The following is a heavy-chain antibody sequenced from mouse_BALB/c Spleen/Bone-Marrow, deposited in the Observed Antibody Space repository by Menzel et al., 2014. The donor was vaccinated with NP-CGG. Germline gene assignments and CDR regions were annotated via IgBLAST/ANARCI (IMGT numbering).Heavy chain of an antibody. CDR1: GFTIKDPY. V-gene: IGHV14-3*02. CDR3: GPYYYGRWFTY. D-gene: IGHD1-1*01. J-gene: IGHJ3*01. CDR2: IDPANGNT. Sequence: EVQLQQSGAELVKPGASVKLSCTASGFTIKDPYMHWVKQRPEQGLEWIGRIDPANGNTNYDPKFQGKATITADTSSNTAYLQLSSSTSEEAAVYYCGPYYYGRWFTYWGQGTLVTVSA.